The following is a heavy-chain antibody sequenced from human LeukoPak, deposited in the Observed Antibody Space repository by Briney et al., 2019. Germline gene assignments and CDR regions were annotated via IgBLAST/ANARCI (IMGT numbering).Heavy chain of an antibody. CDR1: GFTFSSYS. V-gene: IGHV3-21*04. Sequence: PGGSLRLSCAASGFTFSSYSMNWVRQAPGKGLEWVSSISSSSSYIYYADSVKGRFTISRDNSKNTLYLQMNSLRAEDTAVYYCAKDLGQGTMTPNDYWGQGTLVTVSS. CDR2: ISSSSSYI. J-gene: IGHJ4*02. D-gene: IGHD3-3*01. CDR3: AKDLGQGTMTPNDY.